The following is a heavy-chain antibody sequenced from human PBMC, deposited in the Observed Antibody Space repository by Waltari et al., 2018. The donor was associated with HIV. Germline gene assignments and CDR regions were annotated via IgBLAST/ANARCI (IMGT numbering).Heavy chain of an antibody. V-gene: IGHV1-69*01. D-gene: IGHD3-10*01. CDR1: GGIFSSNG. Sequence: QVQLVQSGAEVKKPGSSVKVSCRASGGIFSSNGITWVRQAPGQGLEWMGGFIPIFGTPNYAQKFQGRVTITADESTGTAYMELRSLRSEDTAVYYCARRFTWNKSYYYYGLAVWGQGTTVTVSS. CDR3: ARRFTWNKSYYYYGLAV. J-gene: IGHJ6*02. CDR2: FIPIFGTP.